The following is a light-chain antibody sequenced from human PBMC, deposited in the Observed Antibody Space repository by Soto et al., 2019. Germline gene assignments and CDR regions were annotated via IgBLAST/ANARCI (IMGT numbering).Light chain of an antibody. J-gene: IGKJ1*01. CDR1: QYVGSR. Sequence: EIVLTQSPATLSSSPGETAILSCRASQYVGSRLAWYQHKPGQAPRLLIYYMSKRATGIPARFSGSGSGTDFTLTISSPAPDDFAIYYCHQRQSWPRTFGQGTKVDIK. CDR2: YMS. CDR3: HQRQSWPRT. V-gene: IGKV3-11*01.